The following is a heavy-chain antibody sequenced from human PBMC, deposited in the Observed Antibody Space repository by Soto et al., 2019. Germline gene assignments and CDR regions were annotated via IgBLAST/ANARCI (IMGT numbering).Heavy chain of an antibody. Sequence: ASVKVSCKASGYTFTSYDINWVRQATGQGLEWMGWMNPNSGITGYAQKFHGRVTMTRITSISTAYMELSSLRSEDTAVYYCARNPYYYYYMDVWGKGTTVTVSS. CDR3: ARNPYYYYYMDV. J-gene: IGHJ6*03. V-gene: IGHV1-8*01. CDR2: MNPNSGIT. CDR1: GYTFTSYD.